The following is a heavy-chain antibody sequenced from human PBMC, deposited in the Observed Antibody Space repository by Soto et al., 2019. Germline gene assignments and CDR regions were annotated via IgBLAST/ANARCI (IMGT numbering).Heavy chain of an antibody. CDR3: ARDKKVYDFWSGSLDYYYGMDV. J-gene: IGHJ6*02. CDR1: GGSISSGGYY. V-gene: IGHV4-31*02. CDR2: IYYSGST. D-gene: IGHD3-3*01. Sequence: PSETLSLTCTVSGGSISSGGYYWSWIRQHPGKGLEWIGYIYYSGSTYYNPSLKSRVTISVDTSKNQFSLKLSSVTAADTAVYYCARDKKVYDFWSGSLDYYYGMDVWGQGTTVTVSS.